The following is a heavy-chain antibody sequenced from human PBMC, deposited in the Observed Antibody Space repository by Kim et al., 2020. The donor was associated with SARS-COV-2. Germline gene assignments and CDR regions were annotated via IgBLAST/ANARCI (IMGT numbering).Heavy chain of an antibody. J-gene: IGHJ6*02. Sequence: SVKGRFTISRDNAKNSLYLQMNSLRAEDTALYYCAKDSCSSTSCYYGMDVWGQGTTVTVSS. D-gene: IGHD2-2*01. CDR3: AKDSCSSTSCYYGMDV. V-gene: IGHV3-9*01.